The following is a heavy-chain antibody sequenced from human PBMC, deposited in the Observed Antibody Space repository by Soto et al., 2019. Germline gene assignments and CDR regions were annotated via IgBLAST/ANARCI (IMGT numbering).Heavy chain of an antibody. CDR3: ARYYGDKYNWFDP. J-gene: IGHJ5*02. CDR2: IYYSGST. Sequence: QVQLQESGPGLVKPSQTLSLTCTVSGGSISSGDYYWSWLRQPTGKGLEWIGYIYYSGSTYYNPSLKSRVTISVDTSKNQFSLKLSSVTAADTAVYYCARYYGDKYNWFDPWGQGTLVTVSS. V-gene: IGHV4-30-4*01. CDR1: GGSISSGDYY. D-gene: IGHD4-17*01.